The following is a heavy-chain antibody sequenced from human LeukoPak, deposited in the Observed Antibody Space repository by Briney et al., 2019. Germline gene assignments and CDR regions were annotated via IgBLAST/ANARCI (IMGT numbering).Heavy chain of an antibody. CDR2: IYYSGST. V-gene: IGHV4-59*11. J-gene: IGHJ4*02. CDR3: ARVQRPLDGADY. Sequence: KPSETLSLTCTVSGGSIRSHYWSWIRQPPGKGLEWIGYIYYSGSTYYNPSLKSRVTISVDTSKNLFSLKLSSVTAADTAVYYCARVQRPLDGADYWGQGTLVTVSS. D-gene: IGHD1-1*01. CDR1: GGSIRSHY.